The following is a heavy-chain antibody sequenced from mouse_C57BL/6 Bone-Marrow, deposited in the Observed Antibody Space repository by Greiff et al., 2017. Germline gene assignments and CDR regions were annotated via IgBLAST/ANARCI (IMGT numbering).Heavy chain of an antibody. V-gene: IGHV3-1*01. J-gene: IGHJ3*01. CDR3: ARDYYDYDGSTWFAY. D-gene: IGHD2-4*01. CDR2: ISYSGST. CDR1: GYSITSGYD. Sequence: EVQLVESGPGMVKPSQSLSLTCTVTGYSITSGYDWHWIRHFPGNKLEWMGYISYSGSTNYNPSLKSRISITHDTSKNHFFLKLNSVTTEDTAPYYCARDYYDYDGSTWFAYWGQGTLVTVSA.